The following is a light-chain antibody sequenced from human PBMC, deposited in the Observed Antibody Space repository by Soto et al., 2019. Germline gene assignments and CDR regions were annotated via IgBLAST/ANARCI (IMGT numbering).Light chain of an antibody. CDR3: QQYYSYPRT. Sequence: AIRMTQSPSSLSASTGDRVTITCRASQGSSSYLAWYQHKPGKAPKLLIYAASTLQSGVPSRFSGSGSGTDFILTTSCLQSEDFATYYCQQYYSYPRTFGQGTKVEIK. CDR2: AAS. V-gene: IGKV1-8*01. CDR1: QGSSSY. J-gene: IGKJ1*01.